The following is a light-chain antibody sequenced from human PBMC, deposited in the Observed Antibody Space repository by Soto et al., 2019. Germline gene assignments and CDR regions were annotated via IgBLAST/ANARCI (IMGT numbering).Light chain of an antibody. J-gene: IGLJ3*02. V-gene: IGLV1-40*01. CDR3: QSYDSSLSAWV. Sequence: QSALTQPPSVSGAPGQRVTISCTGSSSNIGGGYDVHWYQQIPGTAPKLLIYLNNNRPSGVPDRLSGSKSGTSASLAITGLQAEDEADYYCQSYDSSLSAWVFGGGTKVTVL. CDR2: LNN. CDR1: SSNIGGGYD.